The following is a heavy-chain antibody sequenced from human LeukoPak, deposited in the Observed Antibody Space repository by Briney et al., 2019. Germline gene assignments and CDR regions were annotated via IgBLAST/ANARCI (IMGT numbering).Heavy chain of an antibody. V-gene: IGHV3-30*02. D-gene: IGHD3/OR15-3a*01. Sequence: PGGSLRLSCAASGFSFSDYGMHWVRQAPGKGLEWVAFIRYDGSNGYYADSVKGRFTISRDNSKKRLYLQMNSLRIEDTAVYFCAKSIIAGTGIVDYWGQGTLVTVSS. J-gene: IGHJ4*02. CDR3: AKSIIAGTGIVDY. CDR1: GFSFSDYG. CDR2: IRYDGSNG.